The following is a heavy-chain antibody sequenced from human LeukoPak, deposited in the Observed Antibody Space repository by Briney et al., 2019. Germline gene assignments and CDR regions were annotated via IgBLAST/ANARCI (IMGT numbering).Heavy chain of an antibody. J-gene: IGHJ4*02. CDR3: TRGYVGIDY. D-gene: IGHD5-12*01. V-gene: IGHV3-74*01. CDR2: IDSDRSST. CDR1: GFTFSSYW. Sequence: PGGSLRLSCAASGFTFSSYWMHWVRRAPGKGLVWVSRIDSDRSSTIYADSVKGRFTISRDNAKNTLYLQMNSLRAEDTAVYYCTRGYVGIDYWGQGTLVTVSS.